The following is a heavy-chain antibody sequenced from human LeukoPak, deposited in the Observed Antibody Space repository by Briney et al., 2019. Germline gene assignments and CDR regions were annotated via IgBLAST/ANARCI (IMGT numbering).Heavy chain of an antibody. D-gene: IGHD3-22*01. CDR2: ISNDGTNK. V-gene: IGHV3-30-3*01. CDR3: ARGQGYDY. Sequence: GGSLRLSCAASGFNFNDYTMNWIRQAPGKGLEWVAVISNDGTNKFYAGSLKGRFILSRDNSKNTIYVEMNDLRTEDTAVYYCARGQGYDYWGQGTLVTVSS. CDR1: GFNFNDYT. J-gene: IGHJ4*02.